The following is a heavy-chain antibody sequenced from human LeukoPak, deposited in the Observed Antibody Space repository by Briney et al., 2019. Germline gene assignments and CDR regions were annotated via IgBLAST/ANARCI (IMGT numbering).Heavy chain of an antibody. CDR3: ARVVFEVGFQFDF. CDR1: GYTFNNYG. V-gene: IGHV1-18*01. CDR2: ISTYNDNT. J-gene: IGHJ4*02. D-gene: IGHD1-26*01. Sequence: ASVTVSCKASGYTFNNYGINWVRQAPGQGLEWMGCISTYNDNTNYAQKLQGRVTMTTDTSTSTAYMELRGLTSDDTAVYYCARVVFEVGFQFDFWGQGTLVTVSS.